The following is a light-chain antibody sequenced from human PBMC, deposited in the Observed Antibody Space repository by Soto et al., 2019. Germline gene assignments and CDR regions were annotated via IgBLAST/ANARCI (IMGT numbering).Light chain of an antibody. CDR1: AGAVTSASY. J-gene: IGLJ3*02. CDR2: STT. V-gene: IGLV7-43*01. CDR3: LLYYGGTLWV. Sequence: QAVVTQEPSLTVSPGGTVTLTCASSAGAVTSASYANWFQQKPGQAPRPLIYSTTNKHSKTPARFSGSLLGGKAALTLSGVQPEDEAHYHCLLYYGGTLWVFGGGTKVTVL.